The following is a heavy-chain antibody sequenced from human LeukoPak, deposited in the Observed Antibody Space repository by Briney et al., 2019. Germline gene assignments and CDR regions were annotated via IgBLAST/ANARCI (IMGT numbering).Heavy chain of an antibody. CDR2: ISGSGGST. CDR1: GFTFSSYG. D-gene: IGHD1-26*01. V-gene: IGHV3-23*01. Sequence: GGSLRLSCAASGFTFSSYGMSWVRQAPGKGLEWVSAISGSGGSTYYADSVKGRFTISRDNAKNSLYLQMNSLRAEDTAVYYCARGGWELLEFDYWGQGTLVTVSS. J-gene: IGHJ4*02. CDR3: ARGGWELLEFDY.